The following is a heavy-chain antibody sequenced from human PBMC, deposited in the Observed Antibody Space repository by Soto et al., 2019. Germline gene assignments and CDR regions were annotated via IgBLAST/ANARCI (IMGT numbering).Heavy chain of an antibody. CDR2: IYSGGST. CDR1: GFTVSSNY. Sequence: GGSLRLSCAASGFTVSSNYMSWVRQAPGKGLEWVSVIYSGGSTYYADSVKGRFTISRDNSKNTLYLQMNSLGAEDTAVYYCARDFPTARVLGYYYGMDVWGQGTTVTVSS. V-gene: IGHV3-53*01. CDR3: ARDFPTARVLGYYYGMDV. D-gene: IGHD3-10*01. J-gene: IGHJ6*02.